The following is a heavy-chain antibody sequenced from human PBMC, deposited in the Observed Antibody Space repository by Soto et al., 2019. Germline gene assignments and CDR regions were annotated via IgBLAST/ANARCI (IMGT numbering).Heavy chain of an antibody. V-gene: IGHV4-31*03. J-gene: IGHJ4*02. CDR1: GDSIGSGEYY. CDR3: ARRPTGSGSSYFEI. Sequence: QVHLQESGPGLVKSSETLSLTCSVSGDSIGSGEYYWNWIRHHPEKGLEWIGFVHHSGSTFYNPSLESRVSISIDTSQNQFSLKVTSVTSADTAVYYCARRPTGSGSSYFEIWGQGTLITVSS. D-gene: IGHD3-10*01. CDR2: VHHSGST.